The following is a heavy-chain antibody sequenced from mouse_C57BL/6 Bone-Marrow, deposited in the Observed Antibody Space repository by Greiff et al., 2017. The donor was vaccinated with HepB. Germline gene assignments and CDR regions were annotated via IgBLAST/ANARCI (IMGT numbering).Heavy chain of an antibody. CDR1: GFTFSDFY. CDR2: SRNKANDYTT. J-gene: IGHJ1*03. Sequence: EVMLVDSGGGLVQSGRSLRLSCATSGFTFSDFYMEWVRQAPGKGLEWIAASRNKANDYTTEYSASVKGRFIVSRDTSQSILYLQMNALRAEDTAIYYCARDAIDYGSSHWYFDVWGTGTTVTVSS. D-gene: IGHD1-1*01. CDR3: ARDAIDYGSSHWYFDV. V-gene: IGHV7-1*01.